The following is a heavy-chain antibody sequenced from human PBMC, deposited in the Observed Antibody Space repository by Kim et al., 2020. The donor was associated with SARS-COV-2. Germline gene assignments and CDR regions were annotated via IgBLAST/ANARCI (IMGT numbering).Heavy chain of an antibody. CDR2: IIPIFGTA. CDR1: GGTFSSYA. J-gene: IGHJ6*02. D-gene: IGHD2-2*01. CDR3: ARGVVVPAAMSGWYYYYGMDV. V-gene: IGHV1-69*06. Sequence: SVKVSCKASGGTFSSYAISWVRQAPGQGLEWMGGIIPIFGTANYAQKFQGRVTITADKSTSTAYMELSSLRSEDTAVYYCARGVVVPAAMSGWYYYYGMDVWGQGTTVTVSS.